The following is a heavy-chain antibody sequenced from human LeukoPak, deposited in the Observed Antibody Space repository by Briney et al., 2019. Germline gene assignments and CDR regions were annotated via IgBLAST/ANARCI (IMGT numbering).Heavy chain of an antibody. CDR3: AKEGTDYGDYPYFFDY. J-gene: IGHJ4*02. CDR1: GFTFSDSG. V-gene: IGHV3-30*18. D-gene: IGHD4-17*01. CDR2: ISFDGSRR. Sequence: PGGSLRLSCAASGFTFSDSGMHWVRQAPGKGLEWVAIISFDGSRRFYADSVRGRFTVSRDNSKNTLFLQMDSLSADDTGVYYCAKEGTDYGDYPYFFDYWGQGPLVTVSS.